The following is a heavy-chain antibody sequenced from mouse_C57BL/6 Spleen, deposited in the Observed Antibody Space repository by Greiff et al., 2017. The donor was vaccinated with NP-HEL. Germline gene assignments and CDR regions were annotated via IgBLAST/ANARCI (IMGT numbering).Heavy chain of an antibody. D-gene: IGHD2-2*01. Sequence: QVQLKESGPGLVAPSQSLSITCTVSGFSLTSYAISWVRQPPGKGLEWLGVIWTGGGTNYNSALKSRLSIIKDNSKSQVFLKMNSLQTDDTARYYCARNGGWLRRGTPYFDYWGQGTTLTVSS. CDR1: GFSLTSYA. J-gene: IGHJ2*01. CDR3: ARNGGWLRRGTPYFDY. CDR2: IWTGGGT. V-gene: IGHV2-9-1*01.